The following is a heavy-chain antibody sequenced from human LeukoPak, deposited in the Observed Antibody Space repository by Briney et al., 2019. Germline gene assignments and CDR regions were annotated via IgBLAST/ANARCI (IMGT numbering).Heavy chain of an antibody. J-gene: IGHJ5*02. CDR1: GGSISTYY. D-gene: IGHD5-12*01. V-gene: IGHV4-59*08. Sequence: SETLSLTCTVSGGSISTYYWNWIRQPPGKGLEWIGYIYYSGTTYYNPSLESRVTISVVTSKSQFSLKLSSVTAADTAVYYCARIGISDYEGVDPWGQGTLVTVSS. CDR3: ARIGISDYEGVDP. CDR2: IYYSGTT.